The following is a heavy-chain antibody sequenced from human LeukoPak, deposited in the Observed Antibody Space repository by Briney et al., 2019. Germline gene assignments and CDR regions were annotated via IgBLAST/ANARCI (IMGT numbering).Heavy chain of an antibody. CDR2: IYSGGST. CDR3: ARSRGGIAARPTYWFDP. CDR1: GFTVSSNY. J-gene: IGHJ5*02. V-gene: IGHV3-66*02. D-gene: IGHD6-6*01. Sequence: GGSLRLSCAASGFTVSSNYMRWVRQAPGKGLEWVSVIYSGGSTYYADSVKGRFTISRDNSKNTLYLQMNSLRAEDTAVYYCARSRGGIAARPTYWFDPWGQGTLVTVSS.